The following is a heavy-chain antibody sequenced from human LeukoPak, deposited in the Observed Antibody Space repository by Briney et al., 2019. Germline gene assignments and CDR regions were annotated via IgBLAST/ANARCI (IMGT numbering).Heavy chain of an antibody. CDR1: GFTFSSYS. CDR3: ARDGIVVVPAAIGAFDI. CDR2: ISSSSSYI. V-gene: IGHV3-21*01. J-gene: IGHJ3*02. Sequence: GGSLRLSCAASGFTFSSYSMDWVRQAPGKGLEWVSSISSSSSYIYYADSVKGRFTISRDNAKNSLYLQMNSLRAEDTAVYYCARDGIVVVPAAIGAFDIWGQGTMVTVSS. D-gene: IGHD2-2*01.